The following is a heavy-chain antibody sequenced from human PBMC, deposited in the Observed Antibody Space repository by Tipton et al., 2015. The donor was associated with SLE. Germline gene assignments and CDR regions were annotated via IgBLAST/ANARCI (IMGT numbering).Heavy chain of an antibody. CDR1: GGSFSGYY. D-gene: IGHD6-13*01. CDR3: ARATIAAAVY. Sequence: LRLSCAVYGGSFSGYYWSWIRQPPGKGLEWIGEINHSGSTNYNPSLKSRVTISVDTSKNQFSLKLSSVTAADTAVYYCARATIAAAVYWGQGTLVTVSS. J-gene: IGHJ4*02. V-gene: IGHV4-34*01. CDR2: INHSGST.